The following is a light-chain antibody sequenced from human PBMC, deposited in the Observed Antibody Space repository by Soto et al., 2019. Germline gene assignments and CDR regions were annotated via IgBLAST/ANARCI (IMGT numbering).Light chain of an antibody. CDR2: DVS. Sequence: QSALTQPASVSGSPGQSITISCTGTSSDVGGYNYVSWYQQHPGKAPKLMIYDVSNRPSGVSNRFSGSKSGNTASLTIYGLQAEDEADYYCSSYTSSSTLLHGFATGTKVTVL. CDR1: SSDVGGYNY. CDR3: SSYTSSSTLLHG. V-gene: IGLV2-14*01. J-gene: IGLJ1*01.